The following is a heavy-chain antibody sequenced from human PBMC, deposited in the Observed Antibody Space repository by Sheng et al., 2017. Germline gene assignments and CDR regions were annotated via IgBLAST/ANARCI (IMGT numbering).Heavy chain of an antibody. CDR3: ARDRNMVRGPDNWFDP. J-gene: IGHJ5*02. D-gene: IGHD3-10*01. V-gene: IGHV3-33*01. CDR2: IWYDGSNK. Sequence: QVQLVESGGGVVQPGRSLRLSCAASGFTFSSYGMHWVRQAPGKGLEWVAVIWYDGSNKYYADSVKGRFTISRDNSKNTLYLQMNSLRAEDTAVYYCARDRNMVRGPDNWFDPWGQGTLVTVSS. CDR1: GFTFSSYG.